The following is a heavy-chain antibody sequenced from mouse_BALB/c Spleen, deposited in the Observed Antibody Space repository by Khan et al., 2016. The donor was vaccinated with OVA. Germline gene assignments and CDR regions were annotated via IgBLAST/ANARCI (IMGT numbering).Heavy chain of an antibody. CDR2: INTETGEP. CDR3: ARDRYDYIVY. Sequence: QIQLVQSGPELKKPGETVKISCKASGYTFTDYSMHWVKQAPGKGLKWMGWINTETGEPTYADDFKGRFAFSLETSASTAYLQINTLKNEDTATYFCARDRYDYIVYWGQGTTLTVSS. V-gene: IGHV9-2-1*01. D-gene: IGHD2-14*01. J-gene: IGHJ2*01. CDR1: GYTFTDYS.